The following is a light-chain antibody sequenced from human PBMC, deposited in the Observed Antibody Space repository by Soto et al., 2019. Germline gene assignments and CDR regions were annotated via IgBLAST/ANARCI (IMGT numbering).Light chain of an antibody. J-gene: IGLJ1*01. CDR3: SSYAGSSNV. CDR1: SSDVGGYNY. V-gene: IGLV2-8*01. CDR2: GVN. Sequence: SALTQPPSASGSPGQSVAISCTGTSSDVGGYNYVSWYQQHPGKAPKLMIYGVNKRPSGVPDRFSRSKSGNTASLTVAGLQAEDEADYYCSSYAGSSNVFGTGTKVTVL.